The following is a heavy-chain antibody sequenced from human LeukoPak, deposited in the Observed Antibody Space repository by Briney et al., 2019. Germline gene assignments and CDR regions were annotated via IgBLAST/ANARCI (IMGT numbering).Heavy chain of an antibody. CDR2: MYTSGST. CDR1: GGSIRAGSQY. J-gene: IGHJ6*03. CDR3: ARDARGIAARPYYFYYMDV. Sequence: SQTLSLTCTVSGGSIRAGSQYWSWIRQSAGKGLEWIGRMYTSGSTSYNPSLKSRISMSVDKSKNQFSLKLSSVAAADTAVYYCARDARGIAARPYYFYYMDVWGKGTTVTVSS. D-gene: IGHD6-6*01. V-gene: IGHV4-61*02.